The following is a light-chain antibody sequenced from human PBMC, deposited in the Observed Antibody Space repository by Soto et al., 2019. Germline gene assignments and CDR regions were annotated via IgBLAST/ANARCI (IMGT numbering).Light chain of an antibody. Sequence: DIQMTQSPSSLSASVGDRVTITCRASQSISSYLNWYQQKPGKAPKLLIYAASSLQSGVPSRFSGSGSVTDFTLTISSLQPEDFATYYCQQSYSTPLTFGGGTKV. CDR1: QSISSY. CDR3: QQSYSTPLT. J-gene: IGKJ4*01. V-gene: IGKV1-39*01. CDR2: AAS.